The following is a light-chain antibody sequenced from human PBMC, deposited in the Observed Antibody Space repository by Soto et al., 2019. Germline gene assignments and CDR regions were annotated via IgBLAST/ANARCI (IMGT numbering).Light chain of an antibody. J-gene: IGKJ5*01. Sequence: EIVLTQSPATLSLSPGERATLSCRASQSVSSYLAWYQQKPGQAPRLLIYDASNRATGIPARFSGSGSGTDLTLTISSLETEDFAVYYCQQRSNWPPNTFGQGTRLEIK. V-gene: IGKV3-11*01. CDR2: DAS. CDR3: QQRSNWPPNT. CDR1: QSVSSY.